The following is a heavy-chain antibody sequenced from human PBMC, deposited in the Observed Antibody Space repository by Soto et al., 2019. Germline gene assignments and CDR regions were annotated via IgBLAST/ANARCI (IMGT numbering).Heavy chain of an antibody. D-gene: IGHD3-22*01. V-gene: IGHV3-48*02. J-gene: IGHJ4*02. CDR1: GFTFTSYS. CDR3: ARGHYYDSSGPDY. CDR2: ISSSSSTI. Sequence: PGGSLRLSSAASGFTFTSYSLNWVRQAPGKGLEWVSYISSSSSTIYYADSVKGRFTISRDNAKNSLYLQMNSLRDEDTAVYYCARGHYYDSSGPDYWGQGTLVTVSS.